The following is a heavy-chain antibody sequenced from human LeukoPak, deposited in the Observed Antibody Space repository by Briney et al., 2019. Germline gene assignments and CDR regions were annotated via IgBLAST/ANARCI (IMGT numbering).Heavy chain of an antibody. D-gene: IGHD3-9*01. CDR2: ISSSSSYI. CDR3: ARVVSDYDILTGYYKPTCFDY. V-gene: IGHV3-21*01. Sequence: PGGSLRLSCAASGFTFSSYSTNWVRQAPGKGLEWVSSISSSSSYIYYADSVKGRFTISRDNAKNSLYLQMNSLRAEDTAVYYCARVVSDYDILTGYYKPTCFDYWGQGTLVTVSS. CDR1: GFTFSSYS. J-gene: IGHJ4*02.